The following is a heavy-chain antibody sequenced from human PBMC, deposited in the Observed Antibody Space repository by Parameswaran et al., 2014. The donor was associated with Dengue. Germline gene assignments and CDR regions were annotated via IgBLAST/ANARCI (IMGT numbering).Heavy chain of an antibody. J-gene: IGHJ4*02. CDR2: IIPIFGTA. CDR3: ARERSGSGPGGFVY. Sequence: WVRQAPGQGLEWMGGIIPIFGTANYAQKFQGRVTITADESTSTAYMELSSLRSEDTAVYYCARERSGSGPGGFVYWGQGTLVTVSS. V-gene: IGHV1-69*01. D-gene: IGHD3-10*01.